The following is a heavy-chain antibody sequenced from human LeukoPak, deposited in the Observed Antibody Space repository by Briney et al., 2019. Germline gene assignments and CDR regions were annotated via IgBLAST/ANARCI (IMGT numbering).Heavy chain of an antibody. CDR1: GYTFTGYY. CDR3: ARKQYYDFWSGENWFDP. J-gene: IGHJ5*02. CDR2: INPNSGGT. D-gene: IGHD3-3*01. Sequence: GASXKVSCKASGYTFTGYYMHWVRQAPGQGLEWMGWINPNSGGTNYAQKFQGRVTMTRDTSISTAYMELSRLRSDDTAVYYCARKQYYDFWSGENWFDPWGQGTLVTVSS. V-gene: IGHV1-2*02.